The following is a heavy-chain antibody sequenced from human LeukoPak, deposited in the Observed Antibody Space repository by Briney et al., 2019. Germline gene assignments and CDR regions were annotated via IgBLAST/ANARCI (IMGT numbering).Heavy chain of an antibody. CDR1: GFTYTNAW. J-gene: IGHJ4*02. Sequence: GGSLRLSCAASGFTYTNAWMSWVRQAPGKGLECVGHIKSKTDGGTTEYAASVKGRFTISRDDSKNTLDLQMNSLKVEDTAVYYCTTVEWSWGQGTLVTVSS. CDR2: IKSKTDGGTT. CDR3: TTVEWS. V-gene: IGHV3-15*01. D-gene: IGHD2-8*01.